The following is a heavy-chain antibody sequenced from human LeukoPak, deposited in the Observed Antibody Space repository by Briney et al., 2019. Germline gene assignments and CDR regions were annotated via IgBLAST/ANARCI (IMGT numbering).Heavy chain of an antibody. CDR3: ARGGGGYCGGDCYGGYYYYGMDV. CDR1: GFTFSSYA. Sequence: GGSLRLSCAASGFTFSSYAMHWVRQAPGKGLEYVSAISSNGGSTYYANSVKGRFTISRDNSKNTLYLQMGSLRAEDMAVYYCARGGGGYCGGDCYGGYYYYGMDVWGQGTTVTVSS. CDR2: ISSNGGST. D-gene: IGHD2-21*02. V-gene: IGHV3-64*01. J-gene: IGHJ6*02.